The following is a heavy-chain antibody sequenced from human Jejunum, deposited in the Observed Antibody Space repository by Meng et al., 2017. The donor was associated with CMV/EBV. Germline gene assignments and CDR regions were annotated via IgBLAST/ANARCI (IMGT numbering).Heavy chain of an antibody. CDR2: IHNDGGTT. CDR3: ARDQSSSYAFDI. CDR1: AFTFSDYW. J-gene: IGHJ3*02. V-gene: IGHV3-74*03. D-gene: IGHD6-6*01. Sequence: SAFTFSDYWVHWGRQAPGKVLVWVSRIHNDGGTTVYADSVQGRFTISRDNAKNTLSLQMNSLRGEDTAVYYCARDQSSSYAFDIWGQGTVVTVSS.